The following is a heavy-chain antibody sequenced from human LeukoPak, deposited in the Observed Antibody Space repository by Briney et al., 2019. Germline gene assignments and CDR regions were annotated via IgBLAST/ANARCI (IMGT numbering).Heavy chain of an antibody. V-gene: IGHV3-48*03. CDR2: ISSSGSTK. CDR3: AKVGDVLRFLEWLLEDDAFDI. J-gene: IGHJ3*02. D-gene: IGHD3-3*01. Sequence: PGGSLRLSCVVSGFTSEFTFSDFEMYWVRQAPGKGLEWVSYISSSGSTKYYADSVKGRFTISRDNAKNSLFLQMNSLRAEDTAVYYCAKVGDVLRFLEWLLEDDAFDIWGQGTMVTVSS. CDR1: GFTSEFTFSDFE.